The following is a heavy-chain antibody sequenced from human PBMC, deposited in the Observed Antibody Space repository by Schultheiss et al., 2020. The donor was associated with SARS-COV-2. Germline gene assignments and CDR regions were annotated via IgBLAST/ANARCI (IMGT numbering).Heavy chain of an antibody. CDR1: GYTFTSYG. J-gene: IGHJ4*02. Sequence: GESLKISCKASGYTFTSYGISWVRQAPGQGLEWMGWISAYNGNTNYAQKLQGRVTMTTDTSTSTAYMELRSLRSEDTAVYYCAEGVGANRNLDYWGQGTLVTVSS. CDR3: AEGVGANRNLDY. D-gene: IGHD1-26*01. V-gene: IGHV1-18*01. CDR2: ISAYNGNT.